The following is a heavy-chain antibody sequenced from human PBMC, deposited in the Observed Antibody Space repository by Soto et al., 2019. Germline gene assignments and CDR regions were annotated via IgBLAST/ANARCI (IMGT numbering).Heavy chain of an antibody. CDR2: IRPYNGNT. V-gene: IGHV1-18*01. D-gene: IGHD1-7*01. J-gene: IGHJ4*02. Sequence: QVQLVQSGAEMKKPGASVKVSCKASGYTFTSYGISWVRQAPGQGLEWMGWIRPYNGNTNYAQKLQGRVTMTTDTSASTAYMELRRVCSDDTDVYYCARGAPPELDWGQGTLVTVSS. CDR3: ARGAPPELD. CDR1: GYTFTSYG.